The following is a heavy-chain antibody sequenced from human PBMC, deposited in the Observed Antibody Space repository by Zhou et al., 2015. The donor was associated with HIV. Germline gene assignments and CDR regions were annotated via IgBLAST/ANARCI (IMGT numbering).Heavy chain of an antibody. J-gene: IGHJ4*02. D-gene: IGHD3-22*01. Sequence: QVLLVQSGAEVKKPGASVKVSCKTSGYAFTYYAISWVRQAPGQGLEWMGWINADNGKTNYAQKFQGRVTLTTDRSTRTAYMELRTLRSDDAAIYYCARDDSSGYHSFDYWGQGTLVTVSS. V-gene: IGHV1-18*01. CDR3: ARDDSSGYHSFDY. CDR2: INADNGKT. CDR1: GYAFTYYA.